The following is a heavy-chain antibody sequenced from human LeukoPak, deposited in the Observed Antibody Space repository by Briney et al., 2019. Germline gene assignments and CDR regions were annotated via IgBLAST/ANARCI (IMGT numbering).Heavy chain of an antibody. CDR2: ISGSGGET. J-gene: IGHJ4*02. Sequence: GGSLRLSCAASGFTFSSYAMSWVRQAPGKGLEWVSGISGSGGETHYIDSVKGRFTISRDNSKNTLYLQMNSLRVEDTAVYYCAKGRSGTYSPTWDYWGQGTLVTVSS. D-gene: IGHD1-26*01. CDR1: GFTFSSYA. CDR3: AKGRSGTYSPTWDY. V-gene: IGHV3-23*01.